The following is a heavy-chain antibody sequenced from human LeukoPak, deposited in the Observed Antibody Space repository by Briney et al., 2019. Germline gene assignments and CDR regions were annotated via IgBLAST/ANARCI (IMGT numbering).Heavy chain of an antibody. CDR2: ISTTGGYT. D-gene: IGHD5-24*01. CDR3: AKKPATIKFPFDI. J-gene: IGHJ4*02. CDR1: GFSFSTYD. V-gene: IGHV3-23*01. Sequence: GGSLRLSCVGSGFSFSTYDMGWVRQTPGKGLEWVSAISTTGGYTEDANSVKGRFTIFRDNSQNTLFLQMHSLRAEDTAVYYCAKKPATIKFPFDIWGQGTLVTVSP.